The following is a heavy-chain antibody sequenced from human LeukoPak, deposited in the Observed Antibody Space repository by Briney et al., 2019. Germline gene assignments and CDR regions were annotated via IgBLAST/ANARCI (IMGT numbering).Heavy chain of an antibody. CDR3: ARRVNSGNYYYFDY. D-gene: IGHD1-26*01. Sequence: GESLKISCQGSGYSFSNYWIGWVRQMSGKGLEWMGIIHPGDSDTRYSPSIQGQVTISVDKSISTAYFQWGSLKASDTAMYYCARRVNSGNYYYFDYWGQGTLVTVSS. V-gene: IGHV5-51*01. J-gene: IGHJ4*02. CDR1: GYSFSNYW. CDR2: IHPGDSDT.